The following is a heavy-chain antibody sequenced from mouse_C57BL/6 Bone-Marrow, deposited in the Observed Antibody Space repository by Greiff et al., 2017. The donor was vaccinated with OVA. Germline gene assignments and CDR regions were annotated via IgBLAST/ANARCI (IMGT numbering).Heavy chain of an antibody. CDR1: GYTFTSYW. Sequence: VKLMESGAELAKPGASVKLSCKASGYTFTSYWMHWVKQRPGQGLEWIGYINPSSGYTKYNQKFKDKATLTADKSSSTAYMQLSSLTYEDSAVYYCARYTITTVVAVDYWGQGTTLTVSS. CDR2: INPSSGYT. V-gene: IGHV1-7*01. J-gene: IGHJ2*01. CDR3: ARYTITTVVAVDY. D-gene: IGHD1-1*01.